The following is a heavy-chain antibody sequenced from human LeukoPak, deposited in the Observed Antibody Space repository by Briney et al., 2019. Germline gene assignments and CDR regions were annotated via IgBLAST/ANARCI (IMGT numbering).Heavy chain of an antibody. CDR1: GFTFSSYY. CDR3: ARWGYCFDY. J-gene: IGHJ4*02. CDR2: INKDGSEK. V-gene: IGHV3-7*05. Sequence: PGGTLRLPCGVSGFTFSSYYMGWVRQAPGKGLEWVANINKDGSEKNYVDSVKGRFTISRDNAKNSLYLQMNSLRAEDTAVYYCARWGYCFDYWGQGTLVTVSS. D-gene: IGHD2-15*01.